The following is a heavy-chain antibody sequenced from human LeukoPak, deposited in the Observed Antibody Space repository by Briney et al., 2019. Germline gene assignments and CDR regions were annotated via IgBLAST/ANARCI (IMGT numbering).Heavy chain of an antibody. CDR2: ISGSGSST. Sequence: EGSPRLSCAASGFTFSNYAMSWVRQAPGKGLEWVSAISGSGSSTYYADSVKGRFTISGDNSKNMLYLQMDSLRGEDSAVYYCAKDPPRGSGDAFGIWGQGTRVTVSS. CDR1: GFTFSNYA. V-gene: IGHV3-23*01. J-gene: IGHJ3*02. CDR3: AKDPPRGSGDAFGI. D-gene: IGHD2-15*01.